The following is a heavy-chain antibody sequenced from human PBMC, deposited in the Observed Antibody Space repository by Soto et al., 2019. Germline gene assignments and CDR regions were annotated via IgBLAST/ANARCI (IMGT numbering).Heavy chain of an antibody. CDR2: IYYSGST. CDR3: ARDGDYDILTGYTYYMDV. V-gene: IGHV4-59*01. J-gene: IGHJ6*03. Sequence: SETLSLTCTVSGGSISSYYWSWIRQPPWKGLEWIGYIYYSGSTNYNPSLKSRVTISVDTSKNQFSLKRSSVTAADTAVYYCARDGDYDILTGYTYYMDVWGQGTMVTVSS. D-gene: IGHD3-9*01. CDR1: GGSISSYY.